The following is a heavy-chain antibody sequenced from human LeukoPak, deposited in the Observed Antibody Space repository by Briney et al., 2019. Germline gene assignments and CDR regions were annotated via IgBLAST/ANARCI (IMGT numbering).Heavy chain of an antibody. CDR1: GDSVSSNSAA. CDR3: ARVDVGNSQTFDI. D-gene: IGHD4-23*01. J-gene: IGHJ3*02. CDR2: TYYRSKWYN. V-gene: IGHV6-1*01. Sequence: SQTLSLTCAISGDSVSSNSAAWNWIRQSQSRGLEWLGRTYYRSKWYNDYAVSVKSRITINPDTSKNQFSLHLNSVTPEDTAVYYGARVDVGNSQTFDIWGQGTMVTVSS.